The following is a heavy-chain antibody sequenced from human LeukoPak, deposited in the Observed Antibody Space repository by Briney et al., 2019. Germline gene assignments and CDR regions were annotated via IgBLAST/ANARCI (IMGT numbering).Heavy chain of an antibody. CDR2: INWNSVST. D-gene: IGHD1-14*01. CDR1: GFTFDDYG. Sequence: GGSLRLSCAASGFTFDDYGMSWVRQAPGKGLEWVSGINWNSVSTAYADSVKGRFTISRDNSKNTLYLQMGSLRAEDMAVYYCARVKVSGAFDTWGQGTMVTVSS. CDR3: ARVKVSGAFDT. V-gene: IGHV3-20*04. J-gene: IGHJ3*02.